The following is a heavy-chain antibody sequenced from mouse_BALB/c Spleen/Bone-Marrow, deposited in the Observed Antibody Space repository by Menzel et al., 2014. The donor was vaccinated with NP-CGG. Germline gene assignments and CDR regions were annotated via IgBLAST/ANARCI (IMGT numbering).Heavy chain of an antibody. CDR1: GVDFSRYW. Sequence: APGGVDFSRYWMSWVRQAPGKGLEWIGEINPDSRTVNYSPSLKDKFIISRDNAKNTLCLRLNKVRSEDTALYYCARPDYYGYLNYWGQGTTLTVSS. V-gene: IGHV4-1*02. CDR3: ARPDYYGYLNY. J-gene: IGHJ2*01. CDR2: INPDSRTV. D-gene: IGHD1-1*01.